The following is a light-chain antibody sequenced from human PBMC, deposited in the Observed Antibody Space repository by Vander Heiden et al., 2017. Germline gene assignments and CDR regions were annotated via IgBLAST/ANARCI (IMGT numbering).Light chain of an antibody. CDR2: DGS. CDR1: NIGSKS. V-gene: IGLV3-21*03. Sequence: SYVLTQPPSVSVAPGKTARITCGGNNIGSKSVHWYQQKPGQAPVLVVYDGSDRPSGIPERFSGSNSGNTATLTISRVEAGDEADYYCQVKVFGTGTKVTVL. CDR3: QVKV. J-gene: IGLJ1*01.